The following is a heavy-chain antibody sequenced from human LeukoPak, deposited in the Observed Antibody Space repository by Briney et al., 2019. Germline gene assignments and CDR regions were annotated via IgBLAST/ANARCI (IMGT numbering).Heavy chain of an antibody. CDR1: GFTFSSYW. V-gene: IGHV3-7*01. J-gene: IGHJ5*02. CDR3: ARTGSYYGGELYNWFDP. Sequence: GGSLRLSCAASGFTFSSYWMSWVRQAPGKGLEWVANIKQDGSEKYYVDSVKGRFTISRDNAKNSLYLQMNSLRAEDTAVYYCARTGSYYGGELYNWFDPWGQGTLVTVSS. CDR2: IKQDGSEK. D-gene: IGHD1-26*01.